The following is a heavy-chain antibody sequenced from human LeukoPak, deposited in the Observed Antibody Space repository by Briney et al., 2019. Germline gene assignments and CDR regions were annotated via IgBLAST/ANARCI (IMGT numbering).Heavy chain of an antibody. J-gene: IGHJ4*02. Sequence: GGSLRLSCAASAFTFSSYAMSWVRRAPGKGLEWVSAISVSDGSTYYADSVKGRFTISRDNSKNTLYLQINSLRAEDTAVYYCAKASSSNWNYVYFDSWGQGTLVTVSS. V-gene: IGHV3-23*01. CDR1: AFTFSSYA. CDR3: AKASSSNWNYVYFDS. CDR2: ISVSDGST. D-gene: IGHD1-7*01.